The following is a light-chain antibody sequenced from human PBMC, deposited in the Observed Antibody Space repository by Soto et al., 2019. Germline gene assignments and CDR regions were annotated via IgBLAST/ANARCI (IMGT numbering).Light chain of an antibody. CDR3: QQYGSSPQT. Sequence: EIVLTQSPGTLSSSPGERATLSCRASQSVSSSYLAWYQQKPSQAPRLLIYGASSRATGIPDRFSGSGSGSDFALTISRLEPEDFEVYSCQQYGSSPQTFGQGTKVEIK. V-gene: IGKV3-20*01. CDR2: GAS. J-gene: IGKJ1*01. CDR1: QSVSSSY.